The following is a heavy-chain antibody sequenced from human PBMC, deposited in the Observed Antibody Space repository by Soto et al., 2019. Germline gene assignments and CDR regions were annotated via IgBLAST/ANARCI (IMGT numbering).Heavy chain of an antibody. CDR1: GGSISSNKW. J-gene: IGHJ6*02. Sequence: QVQLHESGPGLVKPSETLSLTCAVYGGSISSNKWWSWVRQPPGKGLEWIGEIYHSGSTNYNPSLKSRVTISLDNSKNQFSLKLTSVTAADSAVYYCARDDHIVVVPTSLGAMDVWGQGTKVTVSS. CDR3: ARDDHIVVVPTSLGAMDV. D-gene: IGHD2-2*01. CDR2: IYHSGST. V-gene: IGHV4-4*02.